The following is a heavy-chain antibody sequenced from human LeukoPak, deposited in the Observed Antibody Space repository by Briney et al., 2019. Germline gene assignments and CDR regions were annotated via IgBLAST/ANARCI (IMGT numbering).Heavy chain of an antibody. CDR3: ARGGPGDRSGYYSSFDY. CDR2: IHSGGTT. J-gene: IGHJ4*02. Sequence: PGRSLRLSCAASGFTVSSYYMSWVRQAPGKELEWVSVIHSGGTTYYADSVKGRFTIYRDNSKNTLYIQMNSLRADDTAMYYCARGGPGDRSGYYSSFDYWGQGTLVTVSS. CDR1: GFTVSSYY. D-gene: IGHD3-3*01. V-gene: IGHV3-53*01.